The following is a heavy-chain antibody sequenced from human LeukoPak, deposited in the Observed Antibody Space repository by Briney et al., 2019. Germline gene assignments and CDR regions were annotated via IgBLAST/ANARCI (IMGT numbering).Heavy chain of an antibody. J-gene: IGHJ5*02. CDR2: IYTSGST. D-gene: IGHD3-16*02. CDR1: GGSISSYY. Sequence: KPSETLSLTCTVSGGSISSYYWSWIRQPAGKGLEWIGRIYTSGSTNYNPSLKSRVTMSVDTSKNQFSLKLSSVTAADTAVYYCARATYDYVWGSYRYCRFDPWGQGTLVTVSS. V-gene: IGHV4-4*07. CDR3: ARATYDYVWGSYRYCRFDP.